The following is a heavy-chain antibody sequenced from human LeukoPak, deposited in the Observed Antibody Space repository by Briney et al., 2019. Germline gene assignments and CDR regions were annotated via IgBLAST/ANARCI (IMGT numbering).Heavy chain of an antibody. Sequence: ASEKVSCKASGYTFTSYGISWVRQAPGQGLEWMGWISAYNGNTNYAQNLQGRVTMTTETSTSTAYMELRSLRSDDTAVYYCARSHGITMIVVVITPFDYWGQGTLVTVSS. D-gene: IGHD3-22*01. CDR1: GYTFTSYG. V-gene: IGHV1-18*01. CDR2: ISAYNGNT. J-gene: IGHJ4*02. CDR3: ARSHGITMIVVVITPFDY.